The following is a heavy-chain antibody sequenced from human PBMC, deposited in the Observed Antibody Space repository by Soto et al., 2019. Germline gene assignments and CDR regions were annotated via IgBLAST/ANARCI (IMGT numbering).Heavy chain of an antibody. CDR1: GFTFSSSG. Sequence: QVQLVESGGGVVQTGRSLRLSCAASGFTFSSSGMHWVRQAPGKGLECVAVPSFDGSSGYYADSVRGRFTISRDNSNNTDYLEMNSVRAEATAVYYCEKAPPAVAGYLYYWGQGTLVTVSA. CDR2: PSFDGSSG. CDR3: EKAPPAVAGYLYY. D-gene: IGHD6-19*01. V-gene: IGHV3-30*18. J-gene: IGHJ4*02.